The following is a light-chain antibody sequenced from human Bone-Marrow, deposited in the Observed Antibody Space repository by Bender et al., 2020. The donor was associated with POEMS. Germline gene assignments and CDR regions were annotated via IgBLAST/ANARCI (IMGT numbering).Light chain of an antibody. J-gene: IGLJ1*01. Sequence: QSALTQPASVSGSPGQSITLSCTGTDSDVAMFNLVSWYQQSPGKAPRLIIYEGTERPSGISNRFSGSKSDNRASLTISGLQTEDEADYFCISYTNVNTYVFGTGTKVTVL. CDR3: ISYTNVNTYV. V-gene: IGLV2-14*02. CDR1: DSDVAMFNL. CDR2: EGT.